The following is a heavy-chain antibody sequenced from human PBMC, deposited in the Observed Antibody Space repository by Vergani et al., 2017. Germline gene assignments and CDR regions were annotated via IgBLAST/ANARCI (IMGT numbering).Heavy chain of an antibody. CDR1: GFTFSSYA. Sequence: QLQLVESGGGVVQPGRSLRLSCAASGFTFSSYAMHWVRQAPGKGLEWVAVISYDGSNKYYADSVKGRFTISRDNSKNTLYLQMNSLRAEDTAVYYCARDRNDGGSYSGLFDYWGQGTLVTVSS. CDR2: ISYDGSNK. D-gene: IGHD1-26*01. CDR3: ARDRNDGGSYSGLFDY. J-gene: IGHJ4*02. V-gene: IGHV3-30-3*01.